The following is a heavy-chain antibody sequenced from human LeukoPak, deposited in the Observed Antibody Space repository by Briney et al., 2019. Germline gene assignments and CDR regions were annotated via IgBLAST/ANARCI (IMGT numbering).Heavy chain of an antibody. CDR2: ISAYNGNT. CDR1: GYTFTSYG. J-gene: IGHJ5*02. D-gene: IGHD3-3*01. CDR3: ARRVMYYDFWSGLSQAVWFDP. Sequence: ASVTVSCKASGYTFTSYGISWVRQAPGQGLEWMGWISAYNGNTNYAQKLQGRVTMTTDTSTSTAYMELRSLRSDDTAVYYCARRVMYYDFWSGLSQAVWFDPWGEGTLVTVSS. V-gene: IGHV1-18*01.